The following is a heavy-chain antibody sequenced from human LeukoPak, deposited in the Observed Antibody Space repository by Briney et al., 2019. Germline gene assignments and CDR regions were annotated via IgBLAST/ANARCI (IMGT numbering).Heavy chain of an antibody. CDR1: GYTFTGYY. CDR3: AGYITVGATYQHFDY. V-gene: IGHV1-2*06. Sequence: GASVKVSCKASGYTFTGYYMHWVRQAPGQGLEWMGRINPNSGGTNYAQKFQGRVTMTRDTSISTAYMELSRLRSDDTAVYYCAGYITVGATYQHFDYWGQGTLVTVSS. J-gene: IGHJ4*02. D-gene: IGHD1-26*01. CDR2: INPNSGGT.